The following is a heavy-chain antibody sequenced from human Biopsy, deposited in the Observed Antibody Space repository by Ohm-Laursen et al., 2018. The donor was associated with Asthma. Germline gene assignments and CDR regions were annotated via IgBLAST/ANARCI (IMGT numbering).Heavy chain of an antibody. CDR3: ARGPNYHGSGRAPIGMDV. V-gene: IGHV4-31*03. D-gene: IGHD3-10*01. Sequence: TLSLTCTVSGGSINIGDYYWSWIRQHPVKGLEWIGYIYYSGSTYYNPSLKSRVSISLDTSKNQFSLRLNSVTAADTAVYYCARGPNYHGSGRAPIGMDVWGQGTTVTVSS. CDR2: IYYSGST. J-gene: IGHJ6*02. CDR1: GGSINIGDYY.